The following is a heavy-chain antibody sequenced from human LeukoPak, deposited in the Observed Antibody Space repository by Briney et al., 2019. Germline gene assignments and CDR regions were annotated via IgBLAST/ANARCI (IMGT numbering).Heavy chain of an antibody. J-gene: IGHJ4*02. Sequence: SGGSLRLSCAASGFTFSSYWMHWVRQAPGKGLVWVSRINSDGSSTSYADSVEGRFTISRDNAKNTLYLQMNSLRAEDTAVYYCAREDYGSGSYGYWGQGTLVTVSS. CDR2: INSDGSST. CDR3: AREDYGSGSYGY. V-gene: IGHV3-74*01. CDR1: GFTFSSYW. D-gene: IGHD3-10*01.